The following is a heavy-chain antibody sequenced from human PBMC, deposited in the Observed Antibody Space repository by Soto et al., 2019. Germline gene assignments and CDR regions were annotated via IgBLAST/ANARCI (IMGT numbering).Heavy chain of an antibody. CDR3: ARDLHYYGSSGCGMDV. CDR2: ISSSSII. J-gene: IGHJ6*01. D-gene: IGHD3-22*01. V-gene: IGHV3-48*01. CDR1: GFTFSSYT. Sequence: GGSLRLSCAASGFTFSSYTMNWVRQAPGKGLEWVSYISSSSIINYADSVKGRFTISRDNAKNSLYLQMNSLRAEDTAVYYCARDLHYYGSSGCGMDVWGPRDHGHRLL.